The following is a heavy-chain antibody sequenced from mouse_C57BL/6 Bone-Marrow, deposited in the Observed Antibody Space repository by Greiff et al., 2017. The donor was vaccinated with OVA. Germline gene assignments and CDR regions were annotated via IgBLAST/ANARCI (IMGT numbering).Heavy chain of an antibody. CDR1: GFTFSSYA. J-gene: IGHJ3*01. CDR3: TREGGGIAY. CDR2: ISSGGDYI. V-gene: IGHV5-9-1*02. Sequence: EVHLVESGEGLVKPGGSLKLSCAASGFTFSSYAMSWVRQTPEKRLEWVAYISSGGDYIYHADTVKGRFTISRDNARNTLYLQMSSLKSEDTAMYYCTREGGGIAYWGQGTLVTVSA.